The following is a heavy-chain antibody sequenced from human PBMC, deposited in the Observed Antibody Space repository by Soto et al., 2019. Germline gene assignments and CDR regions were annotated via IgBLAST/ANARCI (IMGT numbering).Heavy chain of an antibody. Sequence: EVQLVESGGGLVKPGGSLRLSCSASGFTFSNAWMNWVRQAPGKGLEWVGRIKSKNDGGTTDYAAPVKGRFTISRDDLKNTLFLQMNSLKTEDTAVYYYATDRGWLVLSDAFDIWGQGTMVTVSS. J-gene: IGHJ3*02. D-gene: IGHD6-19*01. CDR3: ATDRGWLVLSDAFDI. V-gene: IGHV3-15*01. CDR2: IKSKNDGGTT. CDR1: GFTFSNAW.